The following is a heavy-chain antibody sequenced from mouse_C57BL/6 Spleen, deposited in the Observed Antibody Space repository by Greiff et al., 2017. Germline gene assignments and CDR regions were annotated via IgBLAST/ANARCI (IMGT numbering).Heavy chain of an antibody. CDR1: GYTFTSYW. V-gene: IGHV1-61*01. Sequence: QVQLQQPGAELVRPGSSVKLSCKASGYTFTSYWMAWVKQRPGQGLEWIGNIYPSDSETPYTQKFKDKATLTVDKSSSTAYMQLSSLTSEDSAVYYCARTRSNYVPLDFDVWGTGTTVTVSS. J-gene: IGHJ1*03. CDR3: ARTRSNYVPLDFDV. CDR2: IYPSDSET. D-gene: IGHD2-5*01.